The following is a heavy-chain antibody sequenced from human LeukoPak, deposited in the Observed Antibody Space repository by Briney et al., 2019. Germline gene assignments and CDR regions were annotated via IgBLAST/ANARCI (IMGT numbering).Heavy chain of an antibody. V-gene: IGHV3-9*01. Sequence: GGSLRLSCVASGLTLDRYAMHWVRQGLGKGLEWVAGFSLDTDRIDYADSVRGRFTVSKDDAKKTLYLQMNNLRTEDTALYYCTKDITPGGADVWGQGTTVTVSS. D-gene: IGHD3-10*01. J-gene: IGHJ6*02. CDR2: FSLDTDRI. CDR3: TKDITPGGADV. CDR1: GLTLDRYA.